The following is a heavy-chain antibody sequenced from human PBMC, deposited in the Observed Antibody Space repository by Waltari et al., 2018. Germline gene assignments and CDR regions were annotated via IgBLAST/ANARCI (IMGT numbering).Heavy chain of an antibody. Sequence: QVQLQESGPGLVKPSESLSLTCSVSGASVNSHRYYWGWIRQAPGQGLQWIGSIYNNGNTSSNPSLKHRATLSLDTSKNQFSLVVTSMTAADTAVYFCVRPERGSYYYFDSWGQGTLVIVSS. J-gene: IGHJ4*02. D-gene: IGHD3-16*01. V-gene: IGHV4-39*01. CDR1: GASVNSHRYY. CDR3: VRPERGSYYYFDS. CDR2: IYNNGNT.